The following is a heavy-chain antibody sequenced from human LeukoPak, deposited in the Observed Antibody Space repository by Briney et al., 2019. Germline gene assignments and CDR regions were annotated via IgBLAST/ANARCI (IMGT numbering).Heavy chain of an antibody. Sequence: PGGSLRLSCAASGFTFSSYWMSWVRQAPGKGLEWVAVISHDGSNKYHADSVKGRFTISRDNSKNTLYLQMNSLRAEDTAVYYCAQRGGLDFWGQGTLVPVSS. V-gene: IGHV3-30*03. CDR1: GFTFSSYW. D-gene: IGHD3-16*01. CDR3: AQRGGLDF. J-gene: IGHJ4*02. CDR2: ISHDGSNK.